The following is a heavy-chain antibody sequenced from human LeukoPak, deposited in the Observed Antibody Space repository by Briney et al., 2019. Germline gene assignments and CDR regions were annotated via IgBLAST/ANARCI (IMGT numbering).Heavy chain of an antibody. CDR2: IRSKAYGETA. Sequence: GGSLRLSCTAFGFTFGDYAMSWIRQAPGKGLEWVGFIRSKAYGETADYAASVKGRFTISRDDSKAIAYLQMNSLKTEDTAVYHCTRDRGAYNLYDYWGQGTLVTVSS. CDR3: TRDRGAYNLYDY. V-gene: IGHV3-49*03. CDR1: GFTFGDYA. J-gene: IGHJ4*02. D-gene: IGHD1-1*01.